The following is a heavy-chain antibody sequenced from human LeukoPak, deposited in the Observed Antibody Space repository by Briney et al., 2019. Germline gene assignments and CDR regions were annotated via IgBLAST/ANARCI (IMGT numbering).Heavy chain of an antibody. Sequence: SGGSLRLSCAASGFTFSSYEMNWVRQAPGKGLEWVSYISSTGSTIYYADSVKGRFTISRDNAKNSLSLQLNSLRAEDTAVYYCARRGYNYGYGDSWGQGTLVTVSS. J-gene: IGHJ4*02. CDR1: GFTFSSYE. V-gene: IGHV3-48*03. D-gene: IGHD5-18*01. CDR2: ISSTGSTI. CDR3: ARRGYNYGYGDS.